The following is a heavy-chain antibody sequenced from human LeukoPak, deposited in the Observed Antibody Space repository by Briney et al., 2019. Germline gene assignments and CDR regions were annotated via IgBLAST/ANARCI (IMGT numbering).Heavy chain of an antibody. CDR3: TREEVY. CDR2: IYASGST. CDR1: GGSISSYY. J-gene: IGHJ4*02. Sequence: KPSETLSLTCTVSGGSISSYYWSWIRQPAGKGLEWIGRIYASGSTNYNPSLKSRVTISVDTSKNQFSLKLTSVTAADTAIYYCTREEVYWGQGTLVTVSS. V-gene: IGHV4-4*07.